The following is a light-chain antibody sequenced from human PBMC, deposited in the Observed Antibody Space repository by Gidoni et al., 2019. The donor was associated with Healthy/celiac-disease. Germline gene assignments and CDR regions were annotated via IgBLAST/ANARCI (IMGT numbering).Light chain of an antibody. CDR2: GKN. CDR3: NSRESSGNNPGV. CDR1: SLRSYY. J-gene: IGLJ3*02. V-gene: IGLV3-19*01. Sequence: SSPLPQFPAVPVALGQTVRITCQGDSLRSYYASGYQQKPGQAPVLVIYGKNNRPSGIPDRFSGSGSGKTASLTITGAEAEDEDDDECNSRESSGNNPGVFGGGTKLTVL.